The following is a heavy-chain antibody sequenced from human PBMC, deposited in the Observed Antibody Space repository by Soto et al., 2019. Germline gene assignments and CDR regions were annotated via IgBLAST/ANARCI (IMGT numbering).Heavy chain of an antibody. CDR3: ANMPSSPSDY. D-gene: IGHD6-19*01. J-gene: IGHJ4*02. CDR1: GFTFSSYG. V-gene: IGHV3-30*18. Sequence: WGSLRLSCAASGFTFSSYGMHWVRQAPGKGLEWVAVISYDVSNKYYADSVKGRFTISRDNSKNTLYLQMNGLRAEDTAVYYCANMPSSPSDYLGQGTLVTVSS. CDR2: ISYDVSNK.